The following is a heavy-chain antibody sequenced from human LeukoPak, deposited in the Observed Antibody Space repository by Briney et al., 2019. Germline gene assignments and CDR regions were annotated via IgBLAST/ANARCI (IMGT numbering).Heavy chain of an antibody. CDR2: ISGSGGST. Sequence: GGSLRLSCAASGFTFSSYAMSWVRQAPGKGLEWVSAISGSGGSTYYADSVKGRFTISRDNSKNTLYLQMNSLRAEDTAVYYCARWGIVVVPAAILGFDYWGQGTLVTVSS. J-gene: IGHJ4*02. D-gene: IGHD2-2*01. CDR3: ARWGIVVVPAAILGFDY. CDR1: GFTFSSYA. V-gene: IGHV3-23*01.